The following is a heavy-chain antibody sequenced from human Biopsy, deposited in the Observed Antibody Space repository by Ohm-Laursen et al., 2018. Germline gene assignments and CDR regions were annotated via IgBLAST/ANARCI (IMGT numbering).Heavy chain of an antibody. CDR1: GGSISSNNYY. Sequence: SETLPLTCIVSGGSISSNNYYWGWIRQPPGKGLEWIGSLSYSGNTYYNPSLKSRVIISADTSKNQFSLKLSSVTAADTAMYYCAAYYYDSSGYFYAFHYWGQGTLVTVSS. D-gene: IGHD3-22*01. CDR3: AAYYYDSSGYFYAFHY. J-gene: IGHJ4*02. CDR2: LSYSGNT. V-gene: IGHV4-39*07.